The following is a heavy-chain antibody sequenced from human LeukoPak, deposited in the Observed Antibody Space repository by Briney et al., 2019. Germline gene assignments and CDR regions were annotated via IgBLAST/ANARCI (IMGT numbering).Heavy chain of an antibody. CDR3: AKEGSVCTNGICRYFDD. CDR1: GFNFDGCA. V-gene: IGHV3-9*01. D-gene: IGHD2-8*01. Sequence: GGSLRLSCAASGFNFDGCATPWVRQAPAKGPEWVSSISWNCGHIVYADSVKGRFTISRDNAKNSLYLQMDSLRGEDTALYYCAKEGSVCTNGICRYFDDWGQGTLVTVSS. CDR2: ISWNCGHI. J-gene: IGHJ4*02.